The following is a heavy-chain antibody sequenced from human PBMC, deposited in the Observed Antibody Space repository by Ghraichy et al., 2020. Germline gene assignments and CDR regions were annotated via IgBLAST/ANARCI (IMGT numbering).Heavy chain of an antibody. CDR3: ARETGGGDGAFDY. Sequence: GGSLRLSCAVSGFTFSAFPMHWVRQAPGKGLEWVAGVWRDGGYINYESSLKGRFTISRDNSKNTMDLQMNSLRVEDTALYYCARETGGGDGAFDYWGQGTLVLVSS. CDR2: VWRDGGYI. V-gene: IGHV3-33*01. D-gene: IGHD2-21*02. CDR1: GFTFSAFP. J-gene: IGHJ4*02.